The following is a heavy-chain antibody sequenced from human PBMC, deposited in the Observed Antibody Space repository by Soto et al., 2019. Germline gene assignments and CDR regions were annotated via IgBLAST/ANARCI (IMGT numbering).Heavy chain of an antibody. J-gene: IGHJ4*02. CDR3: AMGIAAAGTGGGEIDY. CDR1: GYTFTSYG. V-gene: IGHV1-18*01. D-gene: IGHD6-13*01. Sequence: QVQLVQSGAEVKKPGASVKVSCKASGYTFTSYGISWVRQAPGQGLEWMGWISAYNGNTNYAQKLQGIVTMTTDTSTSTAYMELRSLRSDDTAVYYCAMGIAAAGTGGGEIDYWGQGTLVTVSS. CDR2: ISAYNGNT.